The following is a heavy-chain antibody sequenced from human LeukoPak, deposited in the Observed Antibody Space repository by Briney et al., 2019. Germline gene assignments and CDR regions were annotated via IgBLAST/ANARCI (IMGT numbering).Heavy chain of an antibody. V-gene: IGHV4-59*01. CDR3: AKTDLTYDRGGFWLDP. CDR1: GGSISSYF. Sequence: PSETLSLTCTVSGGSISSYFWSWIRQSPGRGLEWIGYIHYSGSTNYNPSLKSRATMSLDTSKNQFSLKLSSVTAADTAIYYCAKTDLTYDRGGFWLDPWGQGTLVTVSS. CDR2: IHYSGST. J-gene: IGHJ5*02. D-gene: IGHD3-22*01.